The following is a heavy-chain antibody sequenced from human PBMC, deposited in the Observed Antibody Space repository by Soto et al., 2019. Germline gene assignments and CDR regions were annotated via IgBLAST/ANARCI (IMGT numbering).Heavy chain of an antibody. CDR2: TSYDGTNN. CDR1: GFIFSSYE. V-gene: IGHV3-30-3*01. Sequence: PXGSLRLSCSASGFIFSSYEMHWVRQAPGKGLEWVSFTSYDGTNNYYADSVKGRFIVSRDNSRDTLYLQMNSLRPEDTALYYCVRRSTVSYYAVDVWGQGTTVTVSS. D-gene: IGHD4-17*01. J-gene: IGHJ6*02. CDR3: VRRSTVSYYAVDV.